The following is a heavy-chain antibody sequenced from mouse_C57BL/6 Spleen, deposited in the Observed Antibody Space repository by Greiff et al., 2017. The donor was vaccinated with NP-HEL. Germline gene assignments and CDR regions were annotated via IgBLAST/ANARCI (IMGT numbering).Heavy chain of an antibody. CDR2: IDPSDSET. J-gene: IGHJ2*01. CDR1: GYTFTSYW. CDR3: ARGKGNWDYFDY. D-gene: IGHD4-1*01. Sequence: QVQLQQPGAELVRPGSSVKLSCKASGYTFTSYWMHWVKQRPIQGLEWIGNIDPSDSETHYNQKFKDKATLTVDKSSSTAYMQLSSLTSEDSAVYYFARGKGNWDYFDYWGQGTTLTVSS. V-gene: IGHV1-52*01.